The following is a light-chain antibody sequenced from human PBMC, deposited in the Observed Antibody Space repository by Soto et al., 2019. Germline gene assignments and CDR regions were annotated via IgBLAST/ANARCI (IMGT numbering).Light chain of an antibody. CDR1: QNIRNL. J-gene: IGKJ5*01. CDR2: DAS. Sequence: DILLTQSPSTLSAAVGDSVTITCRASQNIRNLLAWYQQKPGKAPKPLIYDASTLKTGVPSRFSGSGSGSEFNFTITGLQPDDFATYFCQQYNTYATFGQGTRLEIK. CDR3: QQYNTYAT. V-gene: IGKV1-5*01.